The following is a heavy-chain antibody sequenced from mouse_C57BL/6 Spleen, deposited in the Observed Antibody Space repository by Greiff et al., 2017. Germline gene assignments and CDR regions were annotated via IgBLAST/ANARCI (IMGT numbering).Heavy chain of an antibody. CDR3: ARDHYDYGLYAMDY. CDR1: GFTFSSYA. D-gene: IGHD2-4*01. V-gene: IGHV5-4*01. J-gene: IGHJ4*01. Sequence: EVQLVESGGGLVKPGGSLKLSCAASGFTFSSYAMSWVRQTPEKRLEWVATISDGGSYTYYPDNVKGRFTISRDNAKNNLYLQMGHLKSEDTAMYYCARDHYDYGLYAMDYWGQGTSVTVSS. CDR2: ISDGGSYT.